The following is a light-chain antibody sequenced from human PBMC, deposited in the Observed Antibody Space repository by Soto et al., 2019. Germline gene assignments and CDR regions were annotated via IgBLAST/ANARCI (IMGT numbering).Light chain of an antibody. Sequence: EIQMTQSPSTLSASVGDRVTITCRASQDIGTWLAWYQQKPEKAPKVLIYRASHLESGVPSRFSASGSGTEFSLTINSLQADDFATYYCQQYHIYSWTFGQGTKVDIK. CDR3: QQYHIYSWT. V-gene: IGKV1-5*03. CDR1: QDIGTW. CDR2: RAS. J-gene: IGKJ1*01.